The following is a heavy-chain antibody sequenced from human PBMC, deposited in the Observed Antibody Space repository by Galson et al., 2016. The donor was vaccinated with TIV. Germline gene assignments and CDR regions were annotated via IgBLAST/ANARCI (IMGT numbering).Heavy chain of an antibody. Sequence: SVKVSCKASGNTFIGYYIHWVRQTPGQGLEWVGWINPKSSDANYAQKFQGRVILTRDTSSSTAYMELPRLRSDDTAVYYCARDPASSRWYDNWFDPWGQGTLVTVSS. CDR1: GNTFIGYY. J-gene: IGHJ5*02. CDR2: INPKSSDA. V-gene: IGHV1-2*02. D-gene: IGHD6-13*01. CDR3: ARDPASSRWYDNWFDP.